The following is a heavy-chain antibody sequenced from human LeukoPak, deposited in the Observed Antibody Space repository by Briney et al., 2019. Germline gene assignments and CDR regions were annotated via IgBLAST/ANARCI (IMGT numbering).Heavy chain of an antibody. V-gene: IGHV4-59*12. Sequence: SETLSLTCSVSGASISRYYWSWIRQPPGKGPEWIGYFHHSGNTNYSPSLSSRITMSVDTSKNQFSLRLNSVTAADTAIYYCARRAAALDSWGQGTLVTVSS. CDR2: FHHSGNT. CDR1: GASISRYY. D-gene: IGHD6-13*01. J-gene: IGHJ4*02. CDR3: ARRAAALDS.